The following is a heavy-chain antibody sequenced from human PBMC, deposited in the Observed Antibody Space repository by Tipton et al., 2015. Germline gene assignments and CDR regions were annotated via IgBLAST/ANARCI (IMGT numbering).Heavy chain of an antibody. CDR1: GDSMTNGAFY. CDR2: IQHSGRT. CDR3: ARGRGSPIFGVVIGWYFDY. V-gene: IGHV4-31*02. J-gene: IGHJ4*02. D-gene: IGHD3-3*01. Sequence: LRLSCRVSGDSMTNGAFYWSWIRQLPGKDLEWIGYIQHSGRTYYNPSLKSRLTMSDDTSDHQVALKLSSVTSADTAVYYCARGRGSPIFGVVIGWYFDYWGQGSLVTVSS.